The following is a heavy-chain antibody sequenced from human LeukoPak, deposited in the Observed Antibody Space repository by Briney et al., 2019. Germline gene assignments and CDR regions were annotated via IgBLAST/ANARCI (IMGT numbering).Heavy chain of an antibody. CDR1: GFTFSSYG. Sequence: GGSLRLSCAASGFTFSSYGMHWVRQAPGKGLEWVAFIRYDGSNKYYADSVKGRFTISRDNSKNTLYLQMSSLRAEDTAVYYCAKEVEWELRYGALDIWGQGTMVTVSS. J-gene: IGHJ3*02. CDR2: IRYDGSNK. D-gene: IGHD1-26*01. CDR3: AKEVEWELRYGALDI. V-gene: IGHV3-30*02.